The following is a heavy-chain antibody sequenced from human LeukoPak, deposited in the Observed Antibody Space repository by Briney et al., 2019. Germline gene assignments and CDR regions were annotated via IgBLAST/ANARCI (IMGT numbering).Heavy chain of an antibody. J-gene: IGHJ4*02. CDR1: GGSISSYY. V-gene: IGHV4-59*01. D-gene: IGHD3-22*01. Sequence: PSETLSLTCTVSGGSISSYYWSWIRQPPGKGLEWIGYIYYSGSTNYNPSLKSRVTISVDTSKTQFSLKLSSVTAADTAVYYCARGGRSYSYYYDSSGYYPFDYWGQGTLVTVSS. CDR3: ARGGRSYSYYYDSSGYYPFDY. CDR2: IYYSGST.